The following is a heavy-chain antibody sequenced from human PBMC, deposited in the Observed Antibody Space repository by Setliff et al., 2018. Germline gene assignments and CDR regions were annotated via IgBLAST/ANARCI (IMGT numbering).Heavy chain of an antibody. V-gene: IGHV4-4*08. CDR3: ARWGDGNNSYYYYYMDF. CDR1: GGSISQFY. J-gene: IGHJ6*03. CDR2: VYISGST. D-gene: IGHD3-10*01. Sequence: SETLSLTCTVSGGSISQFYWNWVRLSPGKGLEWIVYVYISGSTRYNPSLKSRVTISLDTSKNQFSLRLSSVTAADTAVYYCARWGDGNNSYYYYYMDFWGRGTTVTVSS.